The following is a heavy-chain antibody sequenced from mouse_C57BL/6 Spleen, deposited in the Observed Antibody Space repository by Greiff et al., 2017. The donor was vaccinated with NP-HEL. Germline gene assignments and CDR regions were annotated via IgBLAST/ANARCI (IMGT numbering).Heavy chain of an antibody. Sequence: QVQLQQSGPELVQPGASVKISCKASGSAFSSSWLNWVKQRPGKGLEWIGRISPGDGDTTSNGPFKGQATLTSDKSSSTAYMQLSSLTSEDSAVYFCARWLLRGYFDYWGQGTTLTVSS. J-gene: IGHJ2*01. V-gene: IGHV1-82*01. CDR3: ARWLLRGYFDY. D-gene: IGHD2-3*01. CDR2: ISPGDGDT. CDR1: GSAFSSSW.